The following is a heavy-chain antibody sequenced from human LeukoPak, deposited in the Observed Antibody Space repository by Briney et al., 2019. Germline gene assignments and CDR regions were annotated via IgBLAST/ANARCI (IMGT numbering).Heavy chain of an antibody. CDR1: GFTFSSYA. V-gene: IGHV3-23*01. D-gene: IGHD4-17*01. CDR3: AKNYGDYPLFDY. Sequence: GGPLRLSCAASGFTFSSYAMSWVRQAPGKGLEWVSAISGSGGSTYYADSVKGRFTIPRDNSKNTLYLQMNSLRAEDTAVYYCAKNYGDYPLFDYWGQGTLVTVSS. J-gene: IGHJ4*02. CDR2: ISGSGGST.